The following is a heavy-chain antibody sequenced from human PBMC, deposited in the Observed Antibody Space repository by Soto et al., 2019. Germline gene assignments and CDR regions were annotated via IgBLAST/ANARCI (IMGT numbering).Heavy chain of an antibody. D-gene: IGHD6-19*01. CDR2: ISYDGSNK. CDR1: GFTFSSYA. Sequence: QVQLVESGGGVVQPGRSLRLSCAASGFTFSSYAMHWVRQAPGKGLEWEAVISYDGSNKYYADSVKGRFTISRDNSKNTLYLQMNSLRAEDTAVYYCARVKTRYSSVGYFDYWGQGTLVTVSS. J-gene: IGHJ4*02. CDR3: ARVKTRYSSVGYFDY. V-gene: IGHV3-30-3*01.